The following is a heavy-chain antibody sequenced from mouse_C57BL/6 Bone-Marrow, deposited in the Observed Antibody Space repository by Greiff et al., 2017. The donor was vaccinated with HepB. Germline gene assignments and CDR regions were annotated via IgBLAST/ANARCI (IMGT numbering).Heavy chain of an antibody. J-gene: IGHJ1*03. CDR2: VSNGGGST. Sequence: EVHLVESGGGLVQPGGSLKLSCAASGFTFSDYYMYWVRQTPEKRLEWVAYVSNGGGSTYYPDTVKGRFTISRDNAKNTLYLQMSRLKSEDTAMYYCARRGHDGYLNFDVWGTGTTVTVSS. CDR1: GFTFSDYY. D-gene: IGHD2-3*01. V-gene: IGHV5-12*01. CDR3: ARRGHDGYLNFDV.